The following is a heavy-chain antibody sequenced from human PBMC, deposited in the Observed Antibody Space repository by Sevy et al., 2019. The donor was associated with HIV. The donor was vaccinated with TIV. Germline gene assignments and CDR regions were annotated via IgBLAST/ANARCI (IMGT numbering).Heavy chain of an antibody. CDR2: IKSKTDGGTT. J-gene: IGHJ4*02. D-gene: IGHD3-22*01. Sequence: GGSLRLSCAASGFTFNNAWMSWVRQAPGKGLEWVGRIKSKTDGGTTDYAAPVKGRFTISRDDSKNTLYLQRNSLKTEDTAVYYCTTGAYYYDSGGYRGFDYWGQGTLVTVSS. CDR3: TTGAYYYDSGGYRGFDY. V-gene: IGHV3-15*01. CDR1: GFTFNNAW.